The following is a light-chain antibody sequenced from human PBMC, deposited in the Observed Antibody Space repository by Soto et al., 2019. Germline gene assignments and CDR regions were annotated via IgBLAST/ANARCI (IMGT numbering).Light chain of an antibody. V-gene: IGKV3-20*01. CDR1: QSCDSRF. CDR2: HTS. CDR3: QQYGTSPPWYT. J-gene: IGKJ2*01. Sequence: EIVLTQSPGTLSLSPGERAALSCRASQSCDSRFFAWYQQKPGQAPRLLIYHTSNRATGIPDRFSGSGSGKDLTLTISRLEPEDFAVYFCQQYGTSPPWYTFGQGTKLEI.